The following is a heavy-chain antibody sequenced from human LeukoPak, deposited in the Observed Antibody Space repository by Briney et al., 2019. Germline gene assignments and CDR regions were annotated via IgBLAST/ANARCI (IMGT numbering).Heavy chain of an antibody. J-gene: IGHJ4*02. CDR2: IKSKTDGGTT. CDR3: TREGAVAHWTYYDSSGYPDY. Sequence: PGGSLRLSCAASGFTFSNAWMSWVRQAPGKGLEWVGRIKSKTDGGTTDYAAPVKGRFTISRDDSKNTLYLQMNSLKTEDTAVYYCTREGAVAHWTYYDSSGYPDYWGQGTLVTVSS. D-gene: IGHD3-22*01. CDR1: GFTFSNAW. V-gene: IGHV3-15*01.